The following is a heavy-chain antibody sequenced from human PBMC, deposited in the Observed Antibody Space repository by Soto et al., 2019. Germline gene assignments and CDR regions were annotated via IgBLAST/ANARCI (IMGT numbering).Heavy chain of an antibody. CDR1: GFTFSNAW. Sequence: GGSLRLSCAASGFTFSNAWMSWVRQAPGKGLEWVGRIKSKTDGGTTDYAAPVKGRFTISRDDSKNTLYLQMNSLKTEDTAVYYCTTGIVVVPAALPGGIDYWGQGTLVTVSS. D-gene: IGHD2-2*01. CDR2: IKSKTDGGTT. V-gene: IGHV3-15*01. J-gene: IGHJ4*02. CDR3: TTGIVVVPAALPGGIDY.